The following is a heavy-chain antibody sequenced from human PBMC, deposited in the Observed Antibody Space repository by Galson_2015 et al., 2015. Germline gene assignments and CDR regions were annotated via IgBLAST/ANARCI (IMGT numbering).Heavy chain of an antibody. CDR1: GGSISSSNW. V-gene: IGHV4-4*02. CDR2: IYHSGST. Sequence: ETLSLTCAVSGGSISSSNWWSWVRQPPGKGLKWIGEIYHSGSTNYNPSLKSRVTISVDKSKNQFSLKLTSVTAADTAVYYCARVNSGSYYNFDYWGQGTLVTVSS. D-gene: IGHD1-26*01. J-gene: IGHJ4*02. CDR3: ARVNSGSYYNFDY.